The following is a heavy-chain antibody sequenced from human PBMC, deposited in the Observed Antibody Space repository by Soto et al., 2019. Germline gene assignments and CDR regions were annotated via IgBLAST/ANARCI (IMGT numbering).Heavy chain of an antibody. V-gene: IGHV4-39*01. CDR2: IYYSGST. J-gene: IGHJ6*03. D-gene: IGHD6-6*01. Sequence: SETLSLTCTVSGGSISSSSYYWGWIRQPPGKGLEWIGSIYYSGSTYYNPSLKSRVTISVDTSKNQFSLKLSSVTAADTAVYYCARNPLAARRLYYYYYYMDVWGKGTTVTVSS. CDR1: GGSISSSSYY. CDR3: ARNPLAARRLYYYYYYMDV.